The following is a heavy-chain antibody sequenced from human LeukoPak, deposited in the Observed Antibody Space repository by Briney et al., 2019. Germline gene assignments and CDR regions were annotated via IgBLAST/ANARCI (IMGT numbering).Heavy chain of an antibody. J-gene: IGHJ5*02. Sequence: AAVKVSCKASGYTFTSYVINWVRQPPGQGLEWMGWVNPQSGETSYAQKFHGRVTISTTTSRTTTSMDLDSLRSEDEAAYYYSXXXXXXXXXILTGYSSSDWFDPWGQGTLVAVSS. CDR2: VNPQSGET. D-gene: IGHD3-9*01. CDR3: SXXXXXXXXXILTGYSSSDWFDP. V-gene: IGHV1-8*01. CDR1: GYTFTSYV.